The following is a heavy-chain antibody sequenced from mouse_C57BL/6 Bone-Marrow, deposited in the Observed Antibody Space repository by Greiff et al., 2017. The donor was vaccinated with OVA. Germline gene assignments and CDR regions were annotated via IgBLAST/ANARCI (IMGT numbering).Heavy chain of an antibody. CDR1: GFSLTSYG. V-gene: IGHV2-4*01. D-gene: IGHD2-12*01. CDR3: AKSAYYSVPWFAD. J-gene: IGHJ3*01. CDR2: IWSGGST. Sequence: QVQLQQSGPGLVQPSQSLSITCTVSGFSLTSYGVHWVRQPPGKGLEWLGVIWSGGSTDYNAAFISRLSISKDNSKSQVFFNMNSLQSDDTAIYYGAKSAYYSVPWFADWGQGTLGTVSA.